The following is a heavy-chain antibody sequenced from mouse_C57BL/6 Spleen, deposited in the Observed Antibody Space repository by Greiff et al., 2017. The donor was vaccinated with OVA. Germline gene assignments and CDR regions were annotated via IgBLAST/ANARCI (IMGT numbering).Heavy chain of an antibody. Sequence: QVQLKQSGAELARPGASVKLSCKASGYTFTSYGISWVKQRPGQGLVWIGEIYPRSGNTSYNEKFKGKATLTADKSSSTAYMELRSLTSEDSAVYFCAEGDGSSGYYAMDYWGQGTSVTVSS. CDR2: IYPRSGNT. CDR3: AEGDGSSGYYAMDY. J-gene: IGHJ4*01. CDR1: GYTFTSYG. D-gene: IGHD1-1*01. V-gene: IGHV1-81*01.